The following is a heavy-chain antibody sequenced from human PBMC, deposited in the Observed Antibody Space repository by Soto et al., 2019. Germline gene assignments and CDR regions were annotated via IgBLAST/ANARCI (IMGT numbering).Heavy chain of an antibody. CDR1: GFTFSSYG. CDR3: AKEYIGYDSLDAFDI. D-gene: IGHD5-12*01. CDR2: ISYDGSNK. J-gene: IGHJ3*02. Sequence: QVQLVESGGGVVQPGRSLRLSCAASGFTFSSYGMHWVRQAPGKGLEWVAVISYDGSNKYYADSVKGRFTISRDNSKNTLYLQMNSLRAEDTAVYYCAKEYIGYDSLDAFDIWGQGTMVTVSS. V-gene: IGHV3-30*18.